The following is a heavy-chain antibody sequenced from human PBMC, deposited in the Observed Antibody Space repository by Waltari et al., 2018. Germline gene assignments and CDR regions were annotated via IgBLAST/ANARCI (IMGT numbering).Heavy chain of an antibody. V-gene: IGHV4-59*01. CDR2: IFYSGTT. CDR3: ARGHSTRWYLDS. CDR1: GGSISGFY. J-gene: IGHJ4*02. D-gene: IGHD6-13*01. Sequence: QVQLQESAPGLVKPSETLSLTCIVSGGSISGFYCSWIRQPPGKGLEWVGYIFYSGTTNYNPSLKSRVTISIDTSNNQFSLNLRSVTAADTAVYYCARGHSTRWYLDSWGQGTLVSVSS.